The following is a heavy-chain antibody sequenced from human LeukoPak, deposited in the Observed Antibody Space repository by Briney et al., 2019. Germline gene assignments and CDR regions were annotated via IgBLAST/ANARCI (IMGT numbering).Heavy chain of an antibody. Sequence: GGSLRLSCAASGFTFSSYSMNWVRQAPGKGLEWVANIKQDGSEKYYVDSVKGRFTISRDNAKNSLYLQMNSLRAEDTAVYYCARDRFSGSYPLDVWGKGTTVTVS. CDR1: GFTFSSYS. J-gene: IGHJ6*03. V-gene: IGHV3-7*01. CDR3: ARDRFSGSYPLDV. CDR2: IKQDGSEK. D-gene: IGHD1-26*01.